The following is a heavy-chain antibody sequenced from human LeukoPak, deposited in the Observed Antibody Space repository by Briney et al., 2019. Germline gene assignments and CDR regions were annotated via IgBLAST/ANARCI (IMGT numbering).Heavy chain of an antibody. CDR1: GGSVSSNTYY. Sequence: SETLSLTCTVSGGSVSSNTYYWGWIRQPPGKGLEWIGSIYYSGSTYYNPSLKSRVTISVDTSKNQFSLKLSSVTAADTAVYYCAKYSSSWFSEYYFDYWGQGTLVTVSS. CDR2: IYYSGST. CDR3: AKYSSSWFSEYYFDY. D-gene: IGHD6-13*01. J-gene: IGHJ4*02. V-gene: IGHV4-39*01.